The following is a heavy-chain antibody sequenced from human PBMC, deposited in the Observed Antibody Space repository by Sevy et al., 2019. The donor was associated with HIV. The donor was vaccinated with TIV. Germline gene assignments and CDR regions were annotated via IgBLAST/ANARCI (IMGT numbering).Heavy chain of an antibody. D-gene: IGHD5-18*01. CDR2: ISGSGGST. Sequence: GGSLRLSCAASGFTFSSYAMSWVRQAPGKGLEWVSAISGSGGSTYYAESVKGRFTISRDNSKNTLYLQMNSLRAEDTAVYYCAKGGQDTAMPIDFDYWGQGTLVTVSS. J-gene: IGHJ4*02. CDR3: AKGGQDTAMPIDFDY. CDR1: GFTFSSYA. V-gene: IGHV3-23*01.